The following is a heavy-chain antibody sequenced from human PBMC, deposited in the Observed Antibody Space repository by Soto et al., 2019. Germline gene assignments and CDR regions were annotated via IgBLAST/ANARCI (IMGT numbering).Heavy chain of an antibody. CDR2: ISGSGGST. Sequence: PGGSLRLSCAASGFTFSSYAMSWVRQAPGKGLEWVSAISGSGGSTYYADSVKGRFTIPRDNSKNTLYLQMNSLRAEDTAVYYCAKDSVGYDFWRGHDSSYYYDGGEAGGQGTTVTVPS. CDR3: AKDSVGYDFWRGHDSSYYYDGGEA. J-gene: IGHJ6*02. CDR1: GFTFSSYA. D-gene: IGHD3-3*01. V-gene: IGHV3-23*01.